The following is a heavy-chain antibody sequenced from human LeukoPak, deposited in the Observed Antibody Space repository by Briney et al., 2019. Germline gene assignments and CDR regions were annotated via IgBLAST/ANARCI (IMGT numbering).Heavy chain of an antibody. V-gene: IGHV4-59*01. J-gene: IGHJ6*03. CDR3: ARTTEGGYTYDYFYYYYMDV. D-gene: IGHD5-18*01. CDR2: IYYSGST. Sequence: SETLSLTCTVSGGSISSYYWSWIRQPPGKGLEWIGYIYYSGSTNYNPSLKSRVAISVDTSKNQFSLKLSSVTAADTAVYYCARTTEGGYTYDYFYYYYMDVWGKGTTVTISS. CDR1: GGSISSYY.